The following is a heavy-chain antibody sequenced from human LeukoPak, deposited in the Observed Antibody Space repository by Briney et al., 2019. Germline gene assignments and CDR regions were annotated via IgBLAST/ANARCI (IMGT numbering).Heavy chain of an antibody. CDR1: GGSLSSHY. CDR2: IHDTGST. V-gene: IGHV4-59*11. D-gene: IGHD2-2*01. CDR3: ARFSSGCSTSSCYLTY. J-gene: IGHJ4*02. Sequence: PSENLSLTCSVSGGSLSSHYWSWIRQPPGKGLELIGHIHDTGSTFYNPFLRGRVTISLDTSNNQFSLKLTSMTAADTAVYYCARFSSGCSTSSCYLTYWGQGTLVTVS.